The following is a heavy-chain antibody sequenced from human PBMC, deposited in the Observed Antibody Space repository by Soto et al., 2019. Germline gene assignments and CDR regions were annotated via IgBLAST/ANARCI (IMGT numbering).Heavy chain of an antibody. D-gene: IGHD6-13*01. CDR3: GRDRDSRSWYSGDAFDI. CDR1: GGSISSYY. Sequence: PSETLSLTCTVSGGSISSYYWSWIRQPAGKGLEWIGRIYTSGSTNYNPSLKSRVSMSVDTSKNQFSLKLSSVNAADTAVYYGGRDRDSRSWYSGDAFDIWGQGKMVTVSS. CDR2: IYTSGST. V-gene: IGHV4-4*07. J-gene: IGHJ3*02.